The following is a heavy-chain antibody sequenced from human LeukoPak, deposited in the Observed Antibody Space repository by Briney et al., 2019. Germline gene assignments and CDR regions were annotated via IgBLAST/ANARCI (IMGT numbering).Heavy chain of an antibody. CDR3: ARGGGPIGYYYYGMDV. CDR1: GGFISSTTYY. D-gene: IGHD3-10*01. Sequence: SETLSLTCSVSGGFISSTTYYWGWIRQPPGKGLEWIGSIYYTGSTNYNPSLKSRVTISVDTSKNQFSLKLSSVTAADTAVYYCARGGGPIGYYYYGMDVWGQGTTVTVSS. V-gene: IGHV4-39*07. CDR2: IYYTGST. J-gene: IGHJ6*02.